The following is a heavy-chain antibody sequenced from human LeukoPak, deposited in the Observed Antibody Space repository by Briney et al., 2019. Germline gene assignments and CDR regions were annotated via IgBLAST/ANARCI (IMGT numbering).Heavy chain of an antibody. Sequence: PSQTLSLTCTVSGGSISSGGYYWSWIRQHPGKGLEWIGYIYYSGSTYYNPSLKSRVTISVDTSKNQLSLKLSSVTAADTAVYYCARVVKVGRGGYTYYFDYWGQGTLVTVSS. CDR1: GGSISSGGYY. D-gene: IGHD5-24*01. CDR2: IYYSGST. J-gene: IGHJ4*02. V-gene: IGHV4-31*03. CDR3: ARVVKVGRGGYTYYFDY.